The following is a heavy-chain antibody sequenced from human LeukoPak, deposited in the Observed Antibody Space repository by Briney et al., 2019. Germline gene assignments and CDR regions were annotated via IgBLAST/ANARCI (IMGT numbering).Heavy chain of an antibody. CDR3: SRGMTESGAKYYSDH. CDR1: GFNFADYA. J-gene: IGHJ4*02. CDR2: IRSRLYGGTA. D-gene: IGHD4/OR15-4a*01. Sequence: SLSLSCRGSGFNFADYAMSWVRQAPGQGLEWVGHIRSRLYGGTAEYGASVKGRFTVSRDDSQGIAYLQMNSLKTDDTAVYYCSRGMTESGAKYYSDHWGQGTLVTVSS. V-gene: IGHV3-49*04.